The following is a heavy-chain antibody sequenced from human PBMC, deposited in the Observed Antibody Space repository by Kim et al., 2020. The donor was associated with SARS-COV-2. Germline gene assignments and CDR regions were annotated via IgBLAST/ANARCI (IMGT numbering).Heavy chain of an antibody. J-gene: IGHJ5*02. V-gene: IGHV1-8*01. CDR2: MNPNSGNT. Sequence: ASVKVSCKASGYTFTSYDINWVRQATGQGLEWMGWMNPNSGNTGYAQKFQGRVTMTRNTSISTAYMELSSLRSEDTAVYYCARVFRYCSGGSCYRGWFDPWGQGTLVTVSS. CDR3: ARVFRYCSGGSCYRGWFDP. CDR1: GYTFTSYD. D-gene: IGHD2-15*01.